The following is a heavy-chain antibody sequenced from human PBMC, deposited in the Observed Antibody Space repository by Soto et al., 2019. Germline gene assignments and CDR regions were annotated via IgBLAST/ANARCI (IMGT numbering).Heavy chain of an antibody. V-gene: IGHV4-39*01. CDR3: ARHGSGSYDLDAFDI. Sequence: QLQLQESGPGLVKPSETLSLTCTVSGGSISSSSYYWGWIRQPPGKGLEWIGSIYYSGSTYYNPSLKSRVTISVDTSKNQFSLKLSSVTAADTAVYYCARHGSGSYDLDAFDIWGQGTMVTVSS. D-gene: IGHD3-10*01. J-gene: IGHJ3*02. CDR2: IYYSGST. CDR1: GGSISSSSYY.